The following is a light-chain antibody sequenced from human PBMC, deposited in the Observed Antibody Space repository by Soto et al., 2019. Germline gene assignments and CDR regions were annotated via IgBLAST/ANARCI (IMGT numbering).Light chain of an antibody. CDR3: QTWGTGIQV. J-gene: IGLJ1*01. Sequence: QLVPTQSPSASASLGASVKLTCTLSSGRTSYAIAWHQQQPEKGPRYLMRLNSDGSHSRGDGIPDRFSGSSSGAERYLTISSLQSEDEADYYCQTWGTGIQVFGTGTKLTVL. V-gene: IGLV4-69*01. CDR1: SGRTSYA. CDR2: LNSDGSH.